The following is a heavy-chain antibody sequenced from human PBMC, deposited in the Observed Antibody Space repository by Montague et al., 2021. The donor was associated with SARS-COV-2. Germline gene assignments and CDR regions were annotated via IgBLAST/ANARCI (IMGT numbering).Heavy chain of an antibody. J-gene: IGHJ6*02. Sequence: SETLSLTCTVSGVAISYGDRSWIRQPPGRGLEWIVTIFENGDTDHNPSLKSRVTVSEDTSQNQFSLRLSSVAAADTALYYCARYYERSWDVWGQGTTVTVSS. D-gene: IGHD3-16*01. CDR3: ARYYERSWDV. CDR2: IFENGDT. V-gene: IGHV4-4*09. CDR1: GVAISYGD.